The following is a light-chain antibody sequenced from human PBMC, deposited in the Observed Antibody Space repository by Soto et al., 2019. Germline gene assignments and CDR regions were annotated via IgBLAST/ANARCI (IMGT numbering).Light chain of an antibody. CDR2: DAS. J-gene: IGKJ2*01. V-gene: IGKV3-11*01. Sequence: EIVLTQSPATLSLSPGERATLSCRASQSVSSYLACYQQKPGQAPRLLIYDASNRSTGIPARFSGSGSGTVFPLTISSLEPEGFAGYYRHQRSNWPYTFGKGTKLEIK. CDR1: QSVSSY. CDR3: HQRSNWPYT.